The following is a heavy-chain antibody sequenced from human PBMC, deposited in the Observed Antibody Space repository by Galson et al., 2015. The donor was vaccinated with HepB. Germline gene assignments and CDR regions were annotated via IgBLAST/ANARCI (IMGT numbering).Heavy chain of an antibody. CDR3: ASPSLTTADSDAFNI. V-gene: IGHV3-33*01. D-gene: IGHD2/OR15-2a*01. CDR1: GFTFRNFG. J-gene: IGHJ3*02. CDR2: VRYDGSDK. Sequence: SLRLSCAASGFTFRNFGMHWVRQAPGKGLEWVAVVRYDGSDKYYADSVKGRFTISKDNSRNTLYLQMNSLRAEDTAVYYCASPSLTTADSDAFNIWGQGTMFTVSS.